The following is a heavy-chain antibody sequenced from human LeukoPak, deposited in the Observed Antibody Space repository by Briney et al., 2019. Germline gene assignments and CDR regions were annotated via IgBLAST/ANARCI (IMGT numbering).Heavy chain of an antibody. CDR2: ITSGGTYI. D-gene: IGHD6-6*01. CDR3: AKHLPKPFAVRYSSSSPFDY. J-gene: IGHJ4*02. Sequence: GGSLRLSCSASGLTFSSYTMNWVRQAPGKRLEWVSSITSGGTYIYYADSVKGRFTISRDNAKNTLYLQMNSLRAEDTAVYYCAKHLPKPFAVRYSSSSPFDYWGQGTLVTVSS. CDR1: GLTFSSYT. V-gene: IGHV3-21*04.